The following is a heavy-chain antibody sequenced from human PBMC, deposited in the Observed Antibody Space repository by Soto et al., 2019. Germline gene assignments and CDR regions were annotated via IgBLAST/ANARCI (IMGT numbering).Heavy chain of an antibody. CDR2: ISYDGSNK. V-gene: IGHV3-30*18. Sequence: GGFLRLSCAASGFTFNSYGMHWVRQAPGKGLEWLAVISYDGSNKHYADSLKGRFTISRDNSKNTLYLQMHSLRAEDTAVYYCAKDRETYCTTTNCYYFDXWGQGTLVTVSX. CDR3: AKDRETYCTTTNCYYFDX. CDR1: GFTFNSYG. D-gene: IGHD2-2*01. J-gene: IGHJ4*02.